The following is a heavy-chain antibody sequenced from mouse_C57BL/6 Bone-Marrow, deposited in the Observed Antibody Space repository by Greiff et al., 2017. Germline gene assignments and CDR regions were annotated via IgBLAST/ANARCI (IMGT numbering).Heavy chain of an antibody. CDR1: GYTFTDYN. V-gene: IGHV1-18*01. Sequence: VQLQQSGPELVKPGASVKIPCKASGYTFTDYNMDWVKQSHGKSLEWIGDINPNNGGTIYNQKFKGKATLTVDKSSSTAYMELRSLTSEDTAVYYCARHYYGSSPLAYWGQGTLVTVSA. J-gene: IGHJ3*01. CDR3: ARHYYGSSPLAY. D-gene: IGHD1-1*01. CDR2: INPNNGGT.